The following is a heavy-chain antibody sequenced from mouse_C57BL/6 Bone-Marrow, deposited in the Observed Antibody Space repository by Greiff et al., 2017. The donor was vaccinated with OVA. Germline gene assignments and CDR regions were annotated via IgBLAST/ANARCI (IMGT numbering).Heavy chain of an antibody. CDR1: GYTFTDYE. Sequence: QVQLQQSGAELVRPGASVTLSCKASGYTFTDYEMHWVKQTPVHGLEWIGAIDPETGGTAYNQKFKGKAILTADKSSSTAYMELRSLTSEDSAVYYCTRFITTVVAPYCYAMDYWGQGTSVTVSS. CDR2: IDPETGGT. V-gene: IGHV1-15*01. CDR3: TRFITTVVAPYCYAMDY. D-gene: IGHD1-1*01. J-gene: IGHJ4*01.